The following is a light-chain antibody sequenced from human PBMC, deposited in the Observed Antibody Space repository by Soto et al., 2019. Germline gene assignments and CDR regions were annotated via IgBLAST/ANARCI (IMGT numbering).Light chain of an antibody. J-gene: IGLJ2*01. CDR2: GNN. CDR3: QSYDSGLTGVV. V-gene: IGLV1-40*01. Sequence: QLVLTQPPSVSGAPGQRVTISCTGSSSNIGAGYDVHWYQQLPGTAPKLLIYGNNNRPSGVPDRFSGSKSGTSASLAFTGLQADDEADYYCQSYDSGLTGVVFGGGTKVTVL. CDR1: SSNIGAGYD.